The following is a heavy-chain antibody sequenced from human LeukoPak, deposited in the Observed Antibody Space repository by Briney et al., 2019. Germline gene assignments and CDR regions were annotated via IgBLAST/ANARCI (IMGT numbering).Heavy chain of an antibody. CDR1: GGSISSSSYY. CDR2: IYYSGST. V-gene: IGHV4-39*07. Sequence: SETLSLTCTVSGGSISSSSYYWGWLRQPPGKGLEWLGSIYYSGSTYYNPSLKSRVTISVDTSKNQFSLKLSSVTAADTAVYYCARVKGPKAYYYDSSGYYYFDYWGQGTLVTVSS. J-gene: IGHJ4*02. CDR3: ARVKGPKAYYYDSSGYYYFDY. D-gene: IGHD3-22*01.